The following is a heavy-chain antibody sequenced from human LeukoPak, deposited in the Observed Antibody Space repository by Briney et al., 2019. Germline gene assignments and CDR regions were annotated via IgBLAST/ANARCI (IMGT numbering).Heavy chain of an antibody. Sequence: GGSLRLSCAASGFTFSNYAMSWVHQAPGKGLEWVSAINSRGGNTYYADSVKGRFTISRDNSKNTLYLQINSLRAEDTAVYYCAKDQAGGTYYSNYYYYGLDVWGQGTTVTVSS. CDR1: GFTFSNYA. CDR2: INSRGGNT. D-gene: IGHD1-26*01. J-gene: IGHJ6*02. V-gene: IGHV3-23*01. CDR3: AKDQAGGTYYSNYYYYGLDV.